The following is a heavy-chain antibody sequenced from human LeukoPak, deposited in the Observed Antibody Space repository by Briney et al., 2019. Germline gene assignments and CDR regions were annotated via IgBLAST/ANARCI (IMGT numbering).Heavy chain of an antibody. J-gene: IGHJ4*02. Sequence: EGSLRLSCAASGFTFSSYSMNWVRQAPGKGLEWVSSISSSSSYIYYADSVKGRFTISRDNAKNSLYLQMNSLRAEDTAVYYCARVYRKGSGSYYLLYFDYWGQGTLVTVSS. CDR1: GFTFSSYS. V-gene: IGHV3-21*01. CDR2: ISSSSSYI. D-gene: IGHD3-10*01. CDR3: ARVYRKGSGSYYLLYFDY.